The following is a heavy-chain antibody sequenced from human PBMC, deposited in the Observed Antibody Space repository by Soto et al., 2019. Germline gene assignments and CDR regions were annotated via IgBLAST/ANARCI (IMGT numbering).Heavy chain of an antibody. Sequence: GGSLRLSCAASGFTFSSYGMHWVRQAPGKGLEWVAVIWYDGSNKYYADSVKGRFTISRDNSKNTLYLQMNSLRAEDTAVYYCARGARYDFWSGYWDSGRYYYGMDVWGQGTTVTVPS. J-gene: IGHJ6*02. V-gene: IGHV3-33*01. CDR2: IWYDGSNK. CDR3: ARGARYDFWSGYWDSGRYYYGMDV. D-gene: IGHD3-3*01. CDR1: GFTFSSYG.